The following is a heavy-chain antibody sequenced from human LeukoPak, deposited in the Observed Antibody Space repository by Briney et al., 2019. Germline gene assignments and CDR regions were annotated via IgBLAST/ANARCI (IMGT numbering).Heavy chain of an antibody. CDR2: IIPILGIA. CDR3: ARARGIAAAADRGAFDI. D-gene: IGHD6-13*01. CDR1: GGTFSSYA. J-gene: IGHJ3*02. V-gene: IGHV1-69*04. Sequence: ASVKVSCKASGGTFSSYAISWVRQAPGQGLEWMGRIIPILGIANYAQKFQGRVTITADKSTSTAYMELSSLRSEDTAVYYCARARGIAAAADRGAFDIWGQGTMVTVSS.